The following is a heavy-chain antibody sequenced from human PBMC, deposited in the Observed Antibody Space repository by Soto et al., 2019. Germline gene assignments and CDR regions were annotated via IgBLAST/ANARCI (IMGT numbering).Heavy chain of an antibody. J-gene: IGHJ4*02. Sequence: EVQLVESGGGLVQPGGSLRLSCSASGFAFSSHWMTWVRQAPGKGLEWVANIKEDGSEIFYADSMKGRFTASRDNARNSLSLDLSGLGAEDTALYYCARVDFCSGFWGLDYWGQGTLVTVSS. CDR2: IKEDGSEI. CDR3: ARVDFCSGFWGLDY. CDR1: GFAFSSHW. V-gene: IGHV3-7*01. D-gene: IGHD3-3*01.